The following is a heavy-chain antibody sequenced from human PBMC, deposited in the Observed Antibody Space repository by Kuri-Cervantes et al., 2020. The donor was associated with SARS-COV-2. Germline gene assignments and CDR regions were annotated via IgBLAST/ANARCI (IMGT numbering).Heavy chain of an antibody. CDR1: GYTLTELS. CDR2: INPSGGSA. V-gene: IGHV1-46*01. J-gene: IGHJ3*02. CDR3: AKAMHIVVVLEGDAFDI. D-gene: IGHD2-21*01. Sequence: ASVKVSCKVSGYTLTELSMHWVRQAPGQGLEWMGIINPSGGSASYAQKFQGRVTMTRDTSTSTVYMELSSLRSEDTALYYCAKAMHIVVVLEGDAFDIWGQGTMVTVSS.